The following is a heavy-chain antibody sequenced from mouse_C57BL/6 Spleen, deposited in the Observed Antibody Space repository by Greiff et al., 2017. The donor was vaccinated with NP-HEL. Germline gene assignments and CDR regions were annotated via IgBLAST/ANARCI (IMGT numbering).Heavy chain of an antibody. Sequence: EVQLVESEGGLVQPGSSMKLSCTASGFTFSDYYMAWVRQVPEKGLEWVANINYDGSSTYYLDSLKSRFIISRDNAKNILYLQMSSLKSEDTATYYCARERGWYFDVWGTGTTVTVSS. CDR2: INYDGSST. J-gene: IGHJ1*03. V-gene: IGHV5-16*01. CDR1: GFTFSDYY. CDR3: ARERGWYFDV.